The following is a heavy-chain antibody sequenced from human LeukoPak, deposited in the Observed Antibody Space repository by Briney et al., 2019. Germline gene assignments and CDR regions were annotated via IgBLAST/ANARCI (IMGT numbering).Heavy chain of an antibody. V-gene: IGHV1-8*01. D-gene: IGHD3-22*01. J-gene: IGHJ3*02. CDR3: ARGRGYYDSLLRRSGDAFDI. CDR2: MNPNSGNT. CDR1: GYTVTRYD. Sequence: ASLTHSCKASGYTVTRYDINWVRQATGHRRECLGWMNPNSGNTGYAKKFQGRVNMTRTTSTSTAYMELSSLRSEDTAVYYCARGRGYYDSLLRRSGDAFDIWGQGTMVTVSS.